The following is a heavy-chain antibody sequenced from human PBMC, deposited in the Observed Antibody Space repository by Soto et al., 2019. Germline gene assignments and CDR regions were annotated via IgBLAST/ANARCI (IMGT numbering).Heavy chain of an antibody. D-gene: IGHD1-26*01. V-gene: IGHV1-18*01. CDR3: ARVSGGVGATHYYGMDV. J-gene: IGHJ6*02. CDR1: GYTFTSYG. Sequence: ASVKVSCKASGYTFTSYGISWVRQAPGQGLEWMGWISAYNGNTNYAQKLQGRVTMTTDTSTSTAYMELRSLRSDDTAVYYCARVSGGVGATHYYGMDVWGQGTTVTVSS. CDR2: ISAYNGNT.